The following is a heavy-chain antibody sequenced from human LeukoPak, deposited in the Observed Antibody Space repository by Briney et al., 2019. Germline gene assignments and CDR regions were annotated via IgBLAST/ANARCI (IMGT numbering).Heavy chain of an antibody. Sequence: GGSLRLSCSASGFTFSNYAMYWVRQAPGKGLEWVSTIGNRGGTPYYADSVKGRFTISRDNSKNTLFLRMNSLRAEDTAVYYCAKVLGVNYFDSWGQGTLVTVSS. V-gene: IGHV3-23*01. CDR1: GFTFSNYA. J-gene: IGHJ4*02. D-gene: IGHD1-26*01. CDR2: IGNRGGTP. CDR3: AKVLGVNYFDS.